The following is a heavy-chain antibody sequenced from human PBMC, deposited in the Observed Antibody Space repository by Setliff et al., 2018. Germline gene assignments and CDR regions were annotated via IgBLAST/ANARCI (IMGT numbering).Heavy chain of an antibody. D-gene: IGHD1-1*01. V-gene: IGHV4-39*01. J-gene: IGHJ4*02. CDR2: IYHGGDT. CDR3: ARTGTYRYFDY. CDR1: GGSISSGVYY. Sequence: PSETLSLTCTVSGGSISSGVYYWAWIRQPPGKGLEWIGRIYHGGDTYYNASLKSRLTISVDTSKNQFSLKLRSVTAADTAVYYCARTGTYRYFDYWGQGALVTVSS.